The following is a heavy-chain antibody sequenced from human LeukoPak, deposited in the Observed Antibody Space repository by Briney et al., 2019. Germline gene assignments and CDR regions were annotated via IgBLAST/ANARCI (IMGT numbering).Heavy chain of an antibody. Sequence: PGGSLRLSCAASGFTFSSYEMNWVRQAPGKGLEWVSYISSSGSTIYYADSVKGRFTISRDNSKNTLYLQMNSLRAEDTAVYYCAKAPIYYYDSSGYYYEYWGQGTLVTVSS. CDR2: ISSSGSTI. V-gene: IGHV3-48*03. J-gene: IGHJ4*02. CDR1: GFTFSSYE. D-gene: IGHD3-22*01. CDR3: AKAPIYYYDSSGYYYEY.